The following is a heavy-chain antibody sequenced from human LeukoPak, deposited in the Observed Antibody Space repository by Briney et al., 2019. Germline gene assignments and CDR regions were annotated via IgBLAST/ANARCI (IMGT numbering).Heavy chain of an antibody. D-gene: IGHD3-10*01. Sequence: GRFLRLSCAASGFTFDDYAMHWVRQAPGKGLEWVSGISWNSGSIGYADSVKGRFTISRDNAKNSLYLQMNSLRAEDTALYYCAKDSYYGSGSYLDVWGQGTTVTVSS. CDR3: AKDSYYGSGSYLDV. V-gene: IGHV3-9*01. CDR2: ISWNSGSI. CDR1: GFTFDDYA. J-gene: IGHJ6*02.